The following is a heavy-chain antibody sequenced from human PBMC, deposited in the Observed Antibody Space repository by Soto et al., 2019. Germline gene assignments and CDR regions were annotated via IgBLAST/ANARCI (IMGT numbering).Heavy chain of an antibody. Sequence: QGLLVQSGAEVKKPGSSVKVSCKAPGGTLSTYTLTWLRQAPGQGPEWMGRIIPALDVEDYAQQFQGRVTITPDTSTSTAYMELHSLRSDDTAVYYCAAVAGTSAFVGYFEYWGQGTLVTVAS. CDR2: IIPALDVE. CDR1: GGTLSTYT. V-gene: IGHV1-69*02. J-gene: IGHJ4*02. D-gene: IGHD6-19*01. CDR3: AAVAGTSAFVGYFEY.